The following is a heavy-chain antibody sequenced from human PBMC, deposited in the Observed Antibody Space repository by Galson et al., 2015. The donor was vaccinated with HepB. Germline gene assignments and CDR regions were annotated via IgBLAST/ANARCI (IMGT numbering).Heavy chain of an antibody. CDR1: GYSFTNYW. V-gene: IGHV5-51*03. J-gene: IGHJ3*02. Sequence: QSGAEVKKPGESLKISCRGSGYSFTNYWIGWVRQMPGKGLEWMGIIFPGDSDTRYSPSFQGQVTILVDKSINTASLQWSSLKASDTAMYYCARLFGLTGTPFDAFDIWGQGTMVTVSS. CDR3: ARLFGLTGTPFDAFDI. CDR2: IFPGDSDT. D-gene: IGHD1-7*01.